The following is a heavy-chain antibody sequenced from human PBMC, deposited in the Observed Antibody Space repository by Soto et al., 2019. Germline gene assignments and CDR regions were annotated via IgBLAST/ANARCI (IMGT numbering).Heavy chain of an antibody. D-gene: IGHD1-26*01. Sequence: SETLSLTCTVSGGSISSYYWSWIRQPPGKGLEWIGYIYYSGSTNYNPSLKSRVTISVDTSKNQFSLKLSSVTAADTAVYYCASKHVGLNHFDYWGQGTLVTVSS. J-gene: IGHJ4*02. CDR1: GGSISSYY. V-gene: IGHV4-59*01. CDR3: ASKHVGLNHFDY. CDR2: IYYSGST.